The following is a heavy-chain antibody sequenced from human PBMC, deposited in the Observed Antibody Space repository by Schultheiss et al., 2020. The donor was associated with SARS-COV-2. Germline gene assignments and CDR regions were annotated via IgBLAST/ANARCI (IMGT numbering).Heavy chain of an antibody. D-gene: IGHD2-2*01. V-gene: IGHV3-30*01. CDR1: GFTFSSYA. CDR2: ISYDGSNK. J-gene: IGHJ4*02. Sequence: GGSLRLSCAASGFTFSSYAMHWVRQAPGKGLEWVAVISYDGSNKYYADSVKGRFTISRDNSKNTLYLQMNSLRAEDTAVYYCVKVLHGEVVPAFWGQGTLVTVSS. CDR3: VKVLHGEVVPAF.